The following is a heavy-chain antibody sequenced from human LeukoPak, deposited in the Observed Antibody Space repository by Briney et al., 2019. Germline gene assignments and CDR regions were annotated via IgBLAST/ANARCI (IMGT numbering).Heavy chain of an antibody. J-gene: IGHJ4*02. V-gene: IGHV3-7*03. CDR2: IKEDGTET. CDR1: GFMFSSNW. Sequence: PGGSLRLSCAASGFMFSSNWMSWVRLAPGKGLEWVANIKEDGTETYYVDSVKGRFTISRDNAKNSLYLQMNSLRVEDTAVYYCASGLELDYWGQGTLVTVSS. CDR3: ASGLELDY.